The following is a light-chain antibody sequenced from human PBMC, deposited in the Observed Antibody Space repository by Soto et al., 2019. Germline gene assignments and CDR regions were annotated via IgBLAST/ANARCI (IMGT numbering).Light chain of an antibody. J-gene: IGKJ2*01. CDR1: QNVYINS. V-gene: IGKV3-20*01. CDR3: QQYGGVPYT. Sequence: EIVLTQSPRTLSLSPGESATLSCRASQNVYINSLAWFQQKPGQTPRLLIYGASSGATGIPDRFSGSGSGTDFTLTISRLEPEDFAIYYCQQYGGVPYTFGQGTKLEIK. CDR2: GAS.